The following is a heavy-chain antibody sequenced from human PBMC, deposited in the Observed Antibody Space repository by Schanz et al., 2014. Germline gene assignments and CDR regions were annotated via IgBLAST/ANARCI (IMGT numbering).Heavy chain of an antibody. CDR1: GFTFSSYG. V-gene: IGHV3-72*01. Sequence: VQLVESGGGVVQPGRSLRLSCVASGFTFSSYGMHWVRQAPGKGLEWVGRITNKPNNYNTEYAASVKGRFTISRDDSRNSLYLQMSSLKTEDTAVYYCVRLDVHDYWGQGTLVTVSA. CDR2: ITNKPNNYNT. D-gene: IGHD3-16*01. CDR3: VRLDVHDY. J-gene: IGHJ4*02.